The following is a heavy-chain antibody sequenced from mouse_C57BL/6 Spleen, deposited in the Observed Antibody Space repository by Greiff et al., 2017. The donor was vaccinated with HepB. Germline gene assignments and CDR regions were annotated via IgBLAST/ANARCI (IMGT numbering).Heavy chain of an antibody. Sequence: EVKVVQSGRGLVKPGGSLKLSCAASGFTFSAYGMNWVRQAPEKGLEWVAYISSGSSTIYYADTVKGRFTISRDNAKNTLFLQMTSLWSEDTAMYYCERVNEPFAYWGQGTLVTVSA. V-gene: IGHV5-17*01. CDR1: GFTFSAYG. J-gene: IGHJ3*01. CDR2: ISSGSSTI. CDR3: ERVNEPFAY.